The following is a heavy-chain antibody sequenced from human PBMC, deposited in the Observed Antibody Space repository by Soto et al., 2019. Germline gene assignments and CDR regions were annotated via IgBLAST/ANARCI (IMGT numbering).Heavy chain of an antibody. CDR3: ARRDSSGYYRDAFDI. CDR1: GGTFSSYT. V-gene: IGHV1-69*02. J-gene: IGHJ3*02. Sequence: QVQLVQSGAEVKKPGSSVKVSCKASGGTFSSYTISWVRQAPGQGLEWMGRIIPILGIANYAQKFQGRVTITADKSTSTAYMELSSLRSEDTAVYYWARRDSSGYYRDAFDIWGQGTMVTVSS. D-gene: IGHD3-22*01. CDR2: IIPILGIA.